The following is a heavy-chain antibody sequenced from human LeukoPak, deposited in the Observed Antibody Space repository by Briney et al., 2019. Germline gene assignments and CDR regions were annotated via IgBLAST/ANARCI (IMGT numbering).Heavy chain of an antibody. CDR3: ARNYQLLWGGDDAFDI. Sequence: ASVKVSCKASGYTFTSYGISWVRQAPGQGREGMGWSSAHNGNTNYAQKLQGRVTMTTDTSTSTAYMELRSLRSDDTAVYYCARNYQLLWGGDDAFDIWGQGTMVTVSS. V-gene: IGHV1-18*01. J-gene: IGHJ3*02. CDR1: GYTFTSYG. D-gene: IGHD2-2*01. CDR2: SSAHNGNT.